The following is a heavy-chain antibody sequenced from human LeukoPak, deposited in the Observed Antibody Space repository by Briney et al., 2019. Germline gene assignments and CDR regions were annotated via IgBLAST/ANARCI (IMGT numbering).Heavy chain of an antibody. CDR3: ARGRRYYDILTGYYSHFDY. V-gene: IGHV3-13*01. CDR2: IGTAGDT. D-gene: IGHD3-9*01. Sequence: PGGSLRLSCAASGFTFSSYDMHWVRQAPGKGLEWVSGIGTAGDTYYPGSVKGRFTISRENAKNSLYLQMNSLRAGDTAVYYCARGRRYYDILTGYYSHFDYWGQGTLVTVSS. J-gene: IGHJ4*02. CDR1: GFTFSSYD.